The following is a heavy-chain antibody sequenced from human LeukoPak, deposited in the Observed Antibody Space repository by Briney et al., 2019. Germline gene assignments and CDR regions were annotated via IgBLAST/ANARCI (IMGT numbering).Heavy chain of an antibody. D-gene: IGHD4-17*01. Sequence: SETLSLTCAVYGGSFSGYYWSWIRQPPGKGLEWIGEINHSGSTNYNPSLKSRVTISVDTSKNQFSLKLSSVTAADTAVYYCARSFGDYAHFDYWGQGTMVTVSS. CDR3: ARSFGDYAHFDY. CDR1: GGSFSGYY. CDR2: INHSGST. J-gene: IGHJ4*02. V-gene: IGHV4-34*01.